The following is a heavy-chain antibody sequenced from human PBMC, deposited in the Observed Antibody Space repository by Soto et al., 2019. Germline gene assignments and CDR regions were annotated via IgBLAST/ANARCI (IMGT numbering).Heavy chain of an antibody. D-gene: IGHD6-6*01. V-gene: IGHV3-33*01. J-gene: IGHJ5*02. CDR2: IWYDGSNK. CDR3: AREVTAARKDWFDP. Sequence: QVQLVESGGGVVQPGRSLRLSCAASGFTFSSYGMHWVRQAPGKGLEWVAVIWYDGSNKYYADSVKGRFTVSRDNSKNTLYLQMNSLRAEDTAVYYCAREVTAARKDWFDPWGQGTLVTVSS. CDR1: GFTFSSYG.